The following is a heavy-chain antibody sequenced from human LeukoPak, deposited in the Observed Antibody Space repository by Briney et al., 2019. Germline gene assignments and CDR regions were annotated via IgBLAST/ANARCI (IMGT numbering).Heavy chain of an antibody. CDR1: GGSFSGYY. D-gene: IGHD6-13*01. Sequence: SETLSLTCAVYGGSFSGYYWSWIRQPPGKGLEWIGEINHRGSTNYNPSLKSRVTISVDTSKNQFFLKLSSVTAADTAVYYCARDKVSSSWTRGYYYYYMDVWGKGTTVTISS. CDR3: ARDKVSSSWTRGYYYYYMDV. V-gene: IGHV4-34*01. CDR2: INHRGST. J-gene: IGHJ6*03.